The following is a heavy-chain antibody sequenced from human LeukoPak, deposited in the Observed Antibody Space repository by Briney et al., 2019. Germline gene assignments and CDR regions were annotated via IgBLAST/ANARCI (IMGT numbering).Heavy chain of an antibody. D-gene: IGHD4-17*01. J-gene: IGHJ6*03. CDR3: ARGSTVTTEYYYMDV. CDR1: GYSISSGYC. Sequence: PSETLSLTCAVSGYSISSGYCWGWIRQPPGKGLEWIGSIYHRGSTYYNPSLKSRVTVSVDTSKNLFSLKLSSVTAADTAVYYCARGSTVTTEYYYMDVWGKGTTVTVSS. CDR2: IYHRGST. V-gene: IGHV4-38-2*01.